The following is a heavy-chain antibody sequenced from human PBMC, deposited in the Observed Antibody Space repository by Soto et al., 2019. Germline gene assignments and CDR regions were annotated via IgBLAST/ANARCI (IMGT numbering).Heavy chain of an antibody. J-gene: IGHJ6*02. CDR2: INSDGSST. Sequence: PGVSLRLSCAASGFNCSSYWMHWASQATGKGLVWVSRINSDGSSTSYAEPVKGRFTISRDNAKNTLYLQMNSLRAEDTAVYYCARSDYGDPFGNYYGMDVWGQGTTVTVSS. CDR1: GFNCSSYW. D-gene: IGHD4-17*01. CDR3: ARSDYGDPFGNYYGMDV. V-gene: IGHV3-74*01.